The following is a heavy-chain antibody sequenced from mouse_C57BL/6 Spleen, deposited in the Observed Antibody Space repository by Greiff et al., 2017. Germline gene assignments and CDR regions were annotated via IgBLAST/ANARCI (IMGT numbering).Heavy chain of an antibody. J-gene: IGHJ3*01. CDR3: ARPQLGAWFAY. CDR2: ISSGSSTI. CDR1: GFTFSDYG. V-gene: IGHV5-17*01. D-gene: IGHD4-1*02. Sequence: VQLQQSGGGLVKPGGSLKLSCAASGFTFSDYGMHWVRQAPEKGLEWVAYISSGSSTIYYADTVKGRFTISRDNAKNTLFLQMTSLRSEDTAMYYCARPQLGAWFAYWGQGTLVTVSA.